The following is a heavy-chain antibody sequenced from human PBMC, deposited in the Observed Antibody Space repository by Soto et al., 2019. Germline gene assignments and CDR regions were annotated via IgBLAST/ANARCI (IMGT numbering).Heavy chain of an antibody. D-gene: IGHD6-6*01. CDR3: ASRGDSSSSGYYYYYYGMDV. J-gene: IGHJ6*02. CDR2: MNPNSGNT. CDR1: GYTFTSYD. Sequence: DSVKVSCKASGYTFTSYDINWVRQATGQGLEWMGWMNPNSGNTGYAQKFQGRVTMTRNTSISTAYMELSSLRSEDTAVYYCASRGDSSSSGYYYYYYGMDVWGQGTTVTVSS. V-gene: IGHV1-8*01.